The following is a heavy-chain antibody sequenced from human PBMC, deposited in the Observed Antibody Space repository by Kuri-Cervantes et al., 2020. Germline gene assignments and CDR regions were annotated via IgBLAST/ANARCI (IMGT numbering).Heavy chain of an antibody. V-gene: IGHV4-38-2*02. J-gene: IGHJ4*02. Sequence: SETLSLTCTVSGYSISSGYYWGWIRQPPGKGLEWIGNFHHSGSTYYNPSLKSRVTISVDTSKNQFSLKLSSVTAADTAVYYCAGEVTNRGYWGQGTLVTVSS. CDR1: GYSISSGYY. D-gene: IGHD3-10*01. CDR2: FHHSGST. CDR3: AGEVTNRGY.